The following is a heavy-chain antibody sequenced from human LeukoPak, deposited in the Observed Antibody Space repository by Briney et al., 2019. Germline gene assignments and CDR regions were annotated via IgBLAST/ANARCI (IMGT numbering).Heavy chain of an antibody. CDR3: AKDLYSSLDY. CDR1: GFNFNAYG. J-gene: IGHJ4*02. Sequence: SGGSLTLSCVASGFNFNAYGMNWVRQAPGKGLEWLAFLSGTGRAIHHADSVKGRFTISRDNAKNSLFLHMNTLTAADTAVYYCAKDLYSSLDYWGQGTLVTVSS. V-gene: IGHV3-48*04. D-gene: IGHD6-13*01. CDR2: LSGTGRAI.